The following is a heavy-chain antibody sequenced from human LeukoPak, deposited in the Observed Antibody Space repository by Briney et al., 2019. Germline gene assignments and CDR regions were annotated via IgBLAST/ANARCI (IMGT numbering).Heavy chain of an antibody. J-gene: IGHJ5*02. Sequence: SETLSLTCAVYGGSFSGYYWSWIRQPPGKGLEWIGEINHSGSTNYNPSLKSRVTISVDTSKNQFSLKLSSVTAADTAVYYCASGVKRKLCSGGSCYSGGWFDPWGQGTLVTVSS. D-gene: IGHD2-15*01. CDR2: INHSGST. V-gene: IGHV4-34*01. CDR3: ASGVKRKLCSGGSCYSGGWFDP. CDR1: GGSFSGYY.